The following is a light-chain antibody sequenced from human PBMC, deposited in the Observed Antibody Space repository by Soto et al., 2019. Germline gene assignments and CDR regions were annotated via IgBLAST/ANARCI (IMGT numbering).Light chain of an antibody. CDR2: KAS. CDR3: QHYNSYSEA. J-gene: IGKJ1*01. V-gene: IGKV1-5*03. Sequence: STLSGSVGDRVTITCRASQTISSWLAWYQQKPGKAPKLLIYKASTLKSGVPSRFSGSGSGTEFTLTISSLQPDDFETYYCQHYNSYSEAFGQGTKVDIK. CDR1: QTISSW.